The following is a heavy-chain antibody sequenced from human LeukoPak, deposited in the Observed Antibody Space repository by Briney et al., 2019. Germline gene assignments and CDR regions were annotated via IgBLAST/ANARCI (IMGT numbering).Heavy chain of an antibody. CDR3: ARGRDSSGYYFFDY. V-gene: IGHV3-7*01. J-gene: IGHJ4*02. D-gene: IGHD3-22*01. CDR1: GFTFRSYG. Sequence: GGSLRLPCAASGFTFRSYGMSWVRQAPGKGLEWVANIKQDGSEKYYVDSVKGRFTISRDNAKNSLYLQMNSLRAEDTAVYYCARGRDSSGYYFFDYWGQGTLVTVSS. CDR2: IKQDGSEK.